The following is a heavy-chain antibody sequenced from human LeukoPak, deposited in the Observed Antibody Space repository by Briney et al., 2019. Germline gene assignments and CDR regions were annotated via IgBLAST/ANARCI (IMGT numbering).Heavy chain of an antibody. V-gene: IGHV1-2*02. D-gene: IGHD3-22*01. CDR1: GYTFTGYY. CDR3: ARDLNYYDCSGFDY. Sequence: VASVKVSCKASGYTFTGYYMHWVRQAPGQGLEWMGWINPNSGGTNYAQKFQGRVTMTRDTSISTAYMELSRLRSDDTVVYYCARDLNYYDCSGFDYWGQGTLVTVSS. J-gene: IGHJ4*02. CDR2: INPNSGGT.